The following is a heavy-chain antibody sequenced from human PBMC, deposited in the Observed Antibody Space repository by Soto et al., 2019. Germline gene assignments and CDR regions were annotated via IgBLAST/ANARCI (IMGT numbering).Heavy chain of an antibody. CDR2: SSGSDDST. Sequence: PGESLRLSCAASGYTFSIYTLTWGRQAPGKRLEWVSTSSGSDDSTYYADSVKGRFTISRDNYKNTRYVQVNSQRAEDTAIYYYAKDQLSYTVMTPFDYWGQGTLVTVSS. CDR3: AKDQLSYTVMTPFDY. J-gene: IGHJ4*02. V-gene: IGHV3-23*01. CDR1: GYTFSIYT. D-gene: IGHD5-18*01.